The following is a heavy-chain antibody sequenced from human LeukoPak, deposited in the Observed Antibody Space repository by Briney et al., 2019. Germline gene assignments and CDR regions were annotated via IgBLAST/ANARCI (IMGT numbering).Heavy chain of an antibody. Sequence: GESLKISCXGSGYSFTSYWIGWVREMPGKGLEWMGIIYPGDSDTRYSPSFQGQVTISADKSISTAYLQWSSLKASDTAMYYFARLRDGYNFLPGHWGQGTLVTVSS. D-gene: IGHD5-24*01. CDR2: IYPGDSDT. CDR1: GYSFTSYW. CDR3: ARLRDGYNFLPGH. J-gene: IGHJ4*02. V-gene: IGHV5-51*01.